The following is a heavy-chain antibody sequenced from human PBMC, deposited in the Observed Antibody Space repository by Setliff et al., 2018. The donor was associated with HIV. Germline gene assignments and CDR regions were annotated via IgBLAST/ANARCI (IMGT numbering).Heavy chain of an antibody. CDR2: IYFTGSS. CDR3: ARDSGGYNYGFAVGSFDY. J-gene: IGHJ4*02. V-gene: IGHV4-59*01. Sequence: PSETLSLTCTVSGGSISTYYWSWIRQPPGKGLEWIGSIYFTGSSDNNPSLKSRITISIDTSKSQFSLKLTSVAAADTAVYYCARDSGGYNYGFAVGSFDYWGQGALVTVSS. D-gene: IGHD5-18*01. CDR1: GGSISTYY.